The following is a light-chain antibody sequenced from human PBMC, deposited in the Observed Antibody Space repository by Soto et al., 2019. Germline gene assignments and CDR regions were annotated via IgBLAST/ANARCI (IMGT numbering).Light chain of an antibody. CDR2: DVS. Sequence: QSALTQPASVSGSPGQSITISCTGTSSDVGYYNYVSWYQQHPGKAPRLRIYDVSYRPSGVSNRFSGFKSGTTASLTISGLQAEDEADYYCSSYTTSSTVVFGGGTKVTVL. V-gene: IGLV2-14*03. CDR3: SSYTTSSTVV. CDR1: SSDVGYYNY. J-gene: IGLJ2*01.